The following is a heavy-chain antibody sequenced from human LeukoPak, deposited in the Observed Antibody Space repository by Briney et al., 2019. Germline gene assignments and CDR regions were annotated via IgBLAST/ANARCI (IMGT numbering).Heavy chain of an antibody. CDR3: VGGLWGYYGSGTIYYYGMDV. Sequence: SETLSLTCPVSGGSISSYYWSWIRQPPGKGLEWIGYIYNSGSTNYNPSLKSRVTISVDTSKNQFSLKLSSVTAADTAVYYCVGGLWGYYGSGTIYYYGMDVWGQGTTVTVSS. CDR1: GGSISSYY. D-gene: IGHD3-10*01. CDR2: IYNSGST. V-gene: IGHV4-59*01. J-gene: IGHJ6*02.